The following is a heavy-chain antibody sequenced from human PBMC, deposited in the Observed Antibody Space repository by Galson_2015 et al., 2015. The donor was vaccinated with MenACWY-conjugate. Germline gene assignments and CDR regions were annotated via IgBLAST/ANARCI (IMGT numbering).Heavy chain of an antibody. J-gene: IGHJ6*02. CDR2: IYPGDSDT. D-gene: IGHD6-19*01. CDR3: ARSIGAVAGTAIYYYYGMDV. V-gene: IGHV5-51*01. CDR1: GYSFTSYW. Sequence: QSGAEVKKPGESLKISCKGSGYSFTSYWIGWVRQMPGKGLEWMGIIYPGDSDTRYSPSFQGQATISADKSISTAYLQWSSLKASDTAMYYCARSIGAVAGTAIYYYYGMDVWGQGTTVTVSS.